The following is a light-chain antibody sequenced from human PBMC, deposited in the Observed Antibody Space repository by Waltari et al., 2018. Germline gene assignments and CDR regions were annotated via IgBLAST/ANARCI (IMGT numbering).Light chain of an antibody. J-gene: IGKJ5*01. CDR2: GVS. Sequence: EIVLTQSPATLSLSPGERATLSCRASQSVNNYLAWYQHKPGQTPRLLIYGVSTRATGIPARFSGSGSGTDFPLTIISLEPEDFAVYYCQQRSNWPPSITFGQGTRLEIK. CDR1: QSVNNY. V-gene: IGKV3-11*01. CDR3: QQRSNWPPSIT.